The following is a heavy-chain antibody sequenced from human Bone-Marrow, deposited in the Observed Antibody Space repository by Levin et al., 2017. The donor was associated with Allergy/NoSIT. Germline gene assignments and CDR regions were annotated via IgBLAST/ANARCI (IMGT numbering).Heavy chain of an antibody. CDR1: GFPFSDYS. D-gene: IGHD3-9*01. J-gene: IGHJ4*02. CDR2: IYATGTYI. Sequence: LSLTCAASGFPFSDYSMIWVRQAPGKGLEWVASIYATGTYIAYADSVKGRFTISRDSAKSLVFLQLNSLRGEDMAMYYCARARGNDWYRDYWGQGTLVTVSS. V-gene: IGHV3-21*01. CDR3: ARARGNDWYRDY.